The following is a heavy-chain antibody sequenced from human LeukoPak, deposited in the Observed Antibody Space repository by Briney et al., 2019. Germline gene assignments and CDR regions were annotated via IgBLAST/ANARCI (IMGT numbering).Heavy chain of an antibody. CDR1: GFTFSSYA. Sequence: PGGSLRLSCAASGFTFSSYAMSWVRQAPGKGLEWVSAISGSGGSTYYADSVKGRFTISRDNSKNTLYLQMNSLRAKDTAVYYCAKDFSPYVQYGDSTFDYWGQGTLVTVSS. J-gene: IGHJ4*02. CDR3: AKDFSPYVQYGDSTFDY. D-gene: IGHD4-17*01. CDR2: ISGSGGST. V-gene: IGHV3-23*01.